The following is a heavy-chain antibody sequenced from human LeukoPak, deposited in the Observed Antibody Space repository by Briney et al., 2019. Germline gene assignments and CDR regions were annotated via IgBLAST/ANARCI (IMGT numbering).Heavy chain of an antibody. D-gene: IGHD1-26*01. V-gene: IGHV5-51*01. CDR2: IYPGDSYT. Sequence: GESLQISCKGSGYSFTSYWIGWVRLMPGEGLEWMGIIYPGDSYTRYSPSFQGQVTISADKSISTAYLQWSSLKASDTAMYYCARLYRYATHDSGSYFFDYWGQGTLVTVSS. J-gene: IGHJ4*02. CDR3: ARLYRYATHDSGSYFFDY. CDR1: GYSFTSYW.